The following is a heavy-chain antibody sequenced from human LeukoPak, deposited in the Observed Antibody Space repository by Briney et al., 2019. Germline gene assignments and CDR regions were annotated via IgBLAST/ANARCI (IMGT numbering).Heavy chain of an antibody. Sequence: PGGSLRLSCAASGFTFNTFGMNWVRQAPGKGLECVAVIWYDGSNKYYADSVKGRFTISRDNSKSTLYLQVNGLRAEDTAVYYCARISCTGGSCRPYSYYDMDVWGQGTTVTVSS. J-gene: IGHJ6*02. CDR3: ARISCTGGSCRPYSYYDMDV. CDR1: GFTFNTFG. D-gene: IGHD2-15*01. CDR2: IWYDGSNK. V-gene: IGHV3-33*01.